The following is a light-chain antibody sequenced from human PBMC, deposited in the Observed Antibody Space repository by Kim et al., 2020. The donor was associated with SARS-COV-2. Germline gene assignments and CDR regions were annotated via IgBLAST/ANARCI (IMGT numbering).Light chain of an antibody. CDR1: NIGSKN. CDR3: QLWDSSTVV. Sequence: SYELTQPLSVSVALGQTARITCGGNNIGSKNVHWYRQKPGQAPVLVIYRDSNRPSGIPERFSGSNSGNTATLTISRAQAGDEADYYCQLWDSSTVVFGGG. J-gene: IGLJ2*01. CDR2: RDS. V-gene: IGLV3-9*01.